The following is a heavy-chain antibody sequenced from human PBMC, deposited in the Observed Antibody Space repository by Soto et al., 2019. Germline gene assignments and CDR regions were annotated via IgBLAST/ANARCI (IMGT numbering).Heavy chain of an antibody. CDR3: ARDQGNNDIVVVPAAMAPSFYYYGMDV. CDR2: MNPNSGNT. Sequence: ASVKLSCKASGYSFTSYDINWVRQATGQGLEWMGWMNPNSGNTGYAQKFQGRVTMTRNTSISTAYMGLSSLRSEDTAVYYCARDQGNNDIVVVPAAMAPSFYYYGMDVWGQGTTVTVSS. CDR1: GYSFTSYD. J-gene: IGHJ6*02. V-gene: IGHV1-8*01. D-gene: IGHD2-2*01.